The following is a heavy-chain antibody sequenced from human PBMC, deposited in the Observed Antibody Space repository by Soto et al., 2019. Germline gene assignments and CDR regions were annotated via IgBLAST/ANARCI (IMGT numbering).Heavy chain of an antibody. Sequence: PGGSLRLSCAASGFTFSTFGMNWVHQAPGKGLEWVSVISDSGGTTFHADSVKGRFTISRDNSKNTLYLQMNSLRPEDTAVYYCAKAARTTTLYNFDFWGQGTLVTVSS. V-gene: IGHV3-23*01. CDR3: AKAARTTTLYNFDF. CDR1: GFTFSTFG. J-gene: IGHJ4*02. CDR2: ISDSGGTT. D-gene: IGHD1-1*01.